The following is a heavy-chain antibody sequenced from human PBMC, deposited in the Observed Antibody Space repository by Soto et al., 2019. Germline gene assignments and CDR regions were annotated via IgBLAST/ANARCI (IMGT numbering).Heavy chain of an antibody. J-gene: IGHJ6*02. CDR2: ISSSSSAI. CDR1: GFTFSSYS. V-gene: IGHV3-48*01. CDR3: ASSPGYYYGMDV. Sequence: GGSLRLSCAASGFTFSSYSMNWVRQAPVNGLEWVSYISSSSSAIYYADSVKGRFTISRDNAKNSLYLQMNSLRAEDTAVYYCASSPGYYYGMDVWGQGTTVTVSS.